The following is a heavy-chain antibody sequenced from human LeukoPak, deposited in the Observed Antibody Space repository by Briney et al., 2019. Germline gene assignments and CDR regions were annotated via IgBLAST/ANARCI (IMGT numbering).Heavy chain of an antibody. D-gene: IGHD3-3*01. V-gene: IGHV4-39*01. J-gene: IGHJ6*03. CDR3: ARGRHDFWSGYYTGLRHYYYYYMDV. CDR1: GGSINSSSYY. CDR2: IYYSGST. Sequence: SETLSLTCTVSGGSINSSSYYWGWIRQPPGKGLEWIGSIYYSGSTYYNPSLKSRVTISVDTSKNQFSLKLSSVTAADTAVYYCARGRHDFWSGYYTGLRHYYYYYMDVWGKGTTVTVSS.